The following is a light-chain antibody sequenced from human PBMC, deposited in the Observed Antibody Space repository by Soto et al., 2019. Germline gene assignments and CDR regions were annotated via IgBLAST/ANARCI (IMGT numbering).Light chain of an antibody. Sequence: DIQMTQSPSSLSASVGDRVTITCQASHDIRKYLNWYQQKPGKAPKLLIYDASNLETGVPSRFSGGGSGTFFSFTINSLQPEDIATYYCQKHDGVPLFGPGTKVDIK. CDR3: QKHDGVPL. CDR2: DAS. J-gene: IGKJ3*01. CDR1: HDIRKY. V-gene: IGKV1-33*01.